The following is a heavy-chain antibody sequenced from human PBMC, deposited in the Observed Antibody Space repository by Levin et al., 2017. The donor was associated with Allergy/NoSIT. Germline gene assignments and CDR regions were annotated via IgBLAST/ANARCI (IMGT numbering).Heavy chain of an antibody. Sequence: LSLTCAASGFTFSTYSINWVRQAPGKGLEWVSYISSTGSIKHYADSVKGRFAISRDNAKNSLFLQMNSLRAEDTAVYFCVRGYGSGTSDYFDYWGQGTLVTVSS. D-gene: IGHD3-10*01. V-gene: IGHV3-48*01. CDR3: VRGYGSGTSDYFDY. CDR1: GFTFSTYS. CDR2: ISSTGSIK. J-gene: IGHJ4*02.